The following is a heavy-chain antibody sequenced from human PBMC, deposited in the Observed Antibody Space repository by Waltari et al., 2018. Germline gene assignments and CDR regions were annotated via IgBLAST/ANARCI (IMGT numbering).Heavy chain of an antibody. D-gene: IGHD3-22*01. J-gene: IGHJ4*02. Sequence: QVQLVQSGAEVKKPGSSVKVSCKASGGTFSSYAISWVRQAPGQGLEWMGRIIPIRGIANYAQKFQGKVTITADKSTSTAYMELSSLRSEDTAVYYCAGYDPSYDSSGYYYNYFDYWGQGTLVTVSS. V-gene: IGHV1-69*09. CDR2: IIPIRGIA. CDR1: GGTFSSYA. CDR3: AGYDPSYDSSGYYYNYFDY.